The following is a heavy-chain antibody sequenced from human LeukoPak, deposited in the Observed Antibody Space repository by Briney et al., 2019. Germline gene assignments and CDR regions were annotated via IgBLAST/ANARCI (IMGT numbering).Heavy chain of an antibody. CDR1: GFTFSSYS. CDR2: ISSSSSYI. J-gene: IGHJ4*02. V-gene: IGHV3-21*01. CDR3: ARAFIGAKSDFWSGYYFY. D-gene: IGHD3-3*01. Sequence: GGSLRLSCAASGFTFSSYSMNWDRQAPGKGLEWVSSISSSSSYIYYADSVKGRFTISGDNAKNSLYLQMNSLRAEDTAVYYCARAFIGAKSDFWSGYYFYWGQGTLVTVSS.